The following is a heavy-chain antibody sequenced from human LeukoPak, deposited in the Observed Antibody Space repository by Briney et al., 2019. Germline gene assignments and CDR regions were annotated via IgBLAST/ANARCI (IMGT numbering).Heavy chain of an antibody. CDR3: ASERDYGDSNAFDM. J-gene: IGHJ3*02. CDR1: GFTFSSYG. CDR2: IRYDGSSN. D-gene: IGHD4-17*01. V-gene: IGHV3-30*02. Sequence: PGGSLSLSCAASGFTFSSYGMHWVRQAPGKGLEWVAFIRYDGSSNYYADSVKGRFTISRDNSKNTLYLQMNSLRPEDTAVYYCASERDYGDSNAFDMWGQGTMVTVSS.